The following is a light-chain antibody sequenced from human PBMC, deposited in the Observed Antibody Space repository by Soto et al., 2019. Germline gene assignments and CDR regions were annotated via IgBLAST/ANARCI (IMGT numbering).Light chain of an antibody. Sequence: QSALTQPASVSGSPGQSITISCTGTSSDVGGFNYVSWYQHHPGKVPKLIIYDVSNRPSGVSNRFSGSKSGNTASLTISGLQAEDEADYYCSSYRSSSTQVFGGRTKVTVL. CDR2: DVS. V-gene: IGLV2-14*03. J-gene: IGLJ3*02. CDR3: SSYRSSSTQV. CDR1: SSDVGGFNY.